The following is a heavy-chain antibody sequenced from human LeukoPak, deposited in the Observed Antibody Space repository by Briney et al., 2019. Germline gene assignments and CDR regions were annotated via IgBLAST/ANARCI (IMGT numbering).Heavy chain of an antibody. CDR2: ISAYNGNT. J-gene: IGHJ4*02. D-gene: IGHD3-10*01. V-gene: IGHV1-18*01. Sequence: ASVKVSCKASGYSFTGYGIGRVRQAPGQGPEWMGWISAYNGNTKHAQTFQGRVTMTTDTSTSTAYMELSSLRSEDTAVYYCAKDGLWFGELLFGYRGQGTLVTVSS. CDR1: GYSFTGYG. CDR3: AKDGLWFGELLFGY.